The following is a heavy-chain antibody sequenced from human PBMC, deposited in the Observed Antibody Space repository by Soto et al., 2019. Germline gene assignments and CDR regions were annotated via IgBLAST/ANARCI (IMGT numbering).Heavy chain of an antibody. CDR1: GASFISYF. CDR3: ARMNQLAPKRNAFDI. CDR2: IHYSGNS. V-gene: IGHV4-59*01. Sequence: SETLSLTCTVSGASFISYFWTWVRQSPGKGLQWIGYIHYSGNSNYSPSLKSRVTMSVDTSKNQLFLRLTSVTAADTAVYYCARMNQLAPKRNAFDIWGQGTMVTVSS. J-gene: IGHJ3*02. D-gene: IGHD1-1*01.